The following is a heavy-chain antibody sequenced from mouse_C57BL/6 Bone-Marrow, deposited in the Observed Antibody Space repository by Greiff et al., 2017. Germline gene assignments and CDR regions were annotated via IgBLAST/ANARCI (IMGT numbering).Heavy chain of an antibody. CDR3: ARDSFTTVVGDY. J-gene: IGHJ4*01. D-gene: IGHD1-1*01. CDR2: INPNYGTT. CDR1: GYSFTDYN. V-gene: IGHV1-39*01. Sequence: VQLQQSGPELVKPGASVKISCKASGYSFTDYNMTWVKQSKGKSLEWIGVINPNYGTTSYNQKFKGKATLTVDQASSPAYMQLDSLTSEASAVYYCARDSFTTVVGDYWGQGTSVTVSS.